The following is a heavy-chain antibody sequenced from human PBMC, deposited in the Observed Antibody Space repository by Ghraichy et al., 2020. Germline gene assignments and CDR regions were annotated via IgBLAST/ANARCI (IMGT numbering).Heavy chain of an antibody. V-gene: IGHV1-69*13. D-gene: IGHD6-6*01. CDR3: ARSGWDSSSSYGY. CDR2: IIPIFGTA. Sequence: SVKVSCKASGGTFSSYAISWVRQAPGQGLEWMGGIIPIFGTANYAQKFQGRVTITADESTSTAYMELSSLRSEDTAVYYCARSGWDSSSSYGYWGQGTLVTVSS. J-gene: IGHJ4*02. CDR1: GGTFSSYA.